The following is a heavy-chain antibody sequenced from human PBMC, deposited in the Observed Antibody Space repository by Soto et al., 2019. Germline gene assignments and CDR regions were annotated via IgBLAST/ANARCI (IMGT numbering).Heavy chain of an antibody. CDR3: AKLYYDFWSGYLDY. CDR1: GFTFSSYA. D-gene: IGHD3-3*01. Sequence: GGSLRLSCAASGFTFSSYAMSWVRQAPGKGLEWVSAISGSGGSTYYADSVKGRFTISRDNPKNTLYLQMNSLRAEDTAVYYCAKLYYDFWSGYLDYWGQGTLVTVSS. J-gene: IGHJ4*02. CDR2: ISGSGGST. V-gene: IGHV3-23*01.